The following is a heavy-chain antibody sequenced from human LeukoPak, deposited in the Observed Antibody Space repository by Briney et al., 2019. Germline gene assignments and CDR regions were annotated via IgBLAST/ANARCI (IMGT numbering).Heavy chain of an antibody. D-gene: IGHD6-19*01. J-gene: IGHJ5*02. Sequence: GGSLRLSCAASGLTFSSYSMNWVRQAPGKGLEWVSSISSSSSYIYYADSVKGRFTISRDNAKNSLYLQMNSLRAEDTAVYYCARRGGRIAVAGFYWFDPWGQGTLVTVSS. CDR1: GLTFSSYS. CDR2: ISSSSSYI. V-gene: IGHV3-21*01. CDR3: ARRGGRIAVAGFYWFDP.